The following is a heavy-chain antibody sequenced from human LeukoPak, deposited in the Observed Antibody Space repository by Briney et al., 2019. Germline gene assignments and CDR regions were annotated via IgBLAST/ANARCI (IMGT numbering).Heavy chain of an antibody. Sequence: ASVKVSCKASGYTFTSYGISWVRQAPGQGVEWMGWISAYNGNTNYAQKLQGRVTMTTDTSTSTAYMELRSLRSDDTAVYYCARDANPSRYYDFWSGVGIHYFDYWGQGTLVTVSS. D-gene: IGHD3-3*01. V-gene: IGHV1-18*01. J-gene: IGHJ4*02. CDR1: GYTFTSYG. CDR3: ARDANPSRYYDFWSGVGIHYFDY. CDR2: ISAYNGNT.